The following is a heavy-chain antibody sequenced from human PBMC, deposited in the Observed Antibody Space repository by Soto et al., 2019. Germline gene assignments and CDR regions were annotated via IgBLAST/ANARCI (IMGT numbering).Heavy chain of an antibody. V-gene: IGHV4-34*01. CDR3: ARATKYSSSWYPRGGMDV. J-gene: IGHJ6*02. CDR2: INHSGST. CDR1: GGSFSGYY. D-gene: IGHD6-13*01. Sequence: SETLSLTCAVYGGSFSGYYWSWIRLPPGKGLEWIGEINHSGSTNYNPSLKSRVTISVDTSKNQFSLKLSSVTAADTAVYYCARATKYSSSWYPRGGMDVWGQGTTVTVSS.